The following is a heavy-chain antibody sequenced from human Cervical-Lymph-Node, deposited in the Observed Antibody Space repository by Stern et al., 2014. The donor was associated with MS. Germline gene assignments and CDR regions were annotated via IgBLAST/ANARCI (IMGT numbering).Heavy chain of an antibody. CDR3: ARSLSGYNSPLDY. V-gene: IGHV4-59*02. CDR2: FYHSGGT. J-gene: IGHJ4*02. D-gene: IGHD3-22*01. CDR1: GGSVSSYY. Sequence: VHLVESGPGLVKPSETLSLTCTVSGGSVSSYYYNWIRQSPGKGLEWIGYFYHSGGTNYNPSLGGRVTISVDTSKNEVSLKLTSLTAADTAVYYCARSLSGYNSPLDYWGQGTLVTVSS.